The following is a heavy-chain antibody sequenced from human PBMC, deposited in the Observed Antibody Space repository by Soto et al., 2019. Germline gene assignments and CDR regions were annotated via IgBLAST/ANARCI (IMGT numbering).Heavy chain of an antibody. CDR3: ARDLHDFWSGYYANDAFDI. J-gene: IGHJ3*02. V-gene: IGHV3-48*01. D-gene: IGHD3-3*01. Sequence: GGSLRLSCAASGFTFSNYGMNWVRQAPGKGLECVSYISTTSSSIYYADSVRGRFTISRDNAKNSLYLQMNCLRAEDTAVYYCARDLHDFWSGYYANDAFDIWGQGTMVTVSS. CDR1: GFTFSNYG. CDR2: ISTTSSSI.